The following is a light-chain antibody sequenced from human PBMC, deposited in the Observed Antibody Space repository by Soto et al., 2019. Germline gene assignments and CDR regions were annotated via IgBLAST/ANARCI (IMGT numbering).Light chain of an antibody. CDR2: EVS. CDR3: SSYAGTRMV. CDR1: SSDVGGYNY. J-gene: IGLJ2*01. V-gene: IGLV2-8*01. Sequence: QSALTQPPSASGSPGQSVTISCTGTSSDVGGYNYVSWYQQHPGKAPKLMIYEVSKRPSGVPDRFSGSKSGNTASLTVSGLQAEDEADYYCSSYAGTRMVFGGGTKLT.